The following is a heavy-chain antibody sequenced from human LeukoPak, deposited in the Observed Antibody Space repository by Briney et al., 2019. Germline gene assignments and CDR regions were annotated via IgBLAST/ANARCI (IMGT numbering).Heavy chain of an antibody. CDR2: ISNSSSYI. V-gene: IGHV3-21*01. Sequence: GGSLRLSCAGSGFSFSTYTMNWVRQAPGKGLEWVSSISNSSSYIYYADSVKGRFTVSRDNAENSLYLQMNSLRAEDTAVYYCARIELLSFDYWGQGTLVTVSS. CDR1: GFSFSTYT. CDR3: ARIELLSFDY. J-gene: IGHJ4*02. D-gene: IGHD3-10*01.